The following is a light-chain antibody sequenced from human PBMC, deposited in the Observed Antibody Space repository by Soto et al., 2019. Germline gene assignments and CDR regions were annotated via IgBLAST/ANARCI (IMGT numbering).Light chain of an antibody. CDR3: QVWDSSSDHKEV. J-gene: IGLJ3*02. V-gene: IGLV3-21*02. Sequence: SYELTQPPSVSVAPGQTARITCGGTNIGSKNVHWYQQKPGQAPVLVVHDDSDRPSGIPERFSGSNSGNTATLTISRVEAGDEADYYCQVWDSSSDHKEVFGGGTKLTVL. CDR2: DDS. CDR1: NIGSKN.